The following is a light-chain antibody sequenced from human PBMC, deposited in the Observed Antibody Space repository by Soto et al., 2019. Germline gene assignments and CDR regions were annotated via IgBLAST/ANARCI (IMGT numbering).Light chain of an antibody. CDR3: QLYSGSPWT. V-gene: IGKV3-20*01. CDR2: GVS. J-gene: IGKJ1*01. CDR1: QSINNKY. Sequence: EIVLTQSPGTLSLSPGERATLYCRASQSINNKYLAWYQQEPGQTPRLLIHGVSIRATGISDRFSGSGSGTDFTLTISRLEPEDFAVYYCQLYSGSPWTFGQGTKVDIK.